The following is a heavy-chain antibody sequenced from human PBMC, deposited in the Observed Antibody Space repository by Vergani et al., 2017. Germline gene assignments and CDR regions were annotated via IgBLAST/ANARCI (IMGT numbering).Heavy chain of an antibody. CDR3: VKDIAASRNYWYFDL. CDR1: GFTFDDYA. Sequence: EVQLVESGGGLVQPGRSPRLSCAASGFTFDDYAMHWVRQATGKGLEWVSGINWNSDSIAYADSVKGRFTISRDNAKNSLYLQMNSLRAEDTALYYCVKDIAASRNYWYFDLWGRGTLVTVSS. D-gene: IGHD6-13*01. J-gene: IGHJ2*01. V-gene: IGHV3-9*01. CDR2: INWNSDSI.